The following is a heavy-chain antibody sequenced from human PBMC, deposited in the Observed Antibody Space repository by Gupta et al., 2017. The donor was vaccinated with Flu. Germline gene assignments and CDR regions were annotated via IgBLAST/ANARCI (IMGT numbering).Heavy chain of an antibody. D-gene: IGHD2-21*02. CDR1: GYDLSSYW. CDR2: IYPGDSDT. Sequence: VPLVQSGTEVKKPGESLRISCKGPGYDLSSYWIAWVRQMPGKGLEWMGMIYPGDSDTRYSPSFQGQVTLSTDKSISTAYLQWNAVKASDTAIYYCARCSSIVVTECYFFGMDVWGQGTTVSV. CDR3: ARCSSIVVTECYFFGMDV. J-gene: IGHJ6*02. V-gene: IGHV5-51*03.